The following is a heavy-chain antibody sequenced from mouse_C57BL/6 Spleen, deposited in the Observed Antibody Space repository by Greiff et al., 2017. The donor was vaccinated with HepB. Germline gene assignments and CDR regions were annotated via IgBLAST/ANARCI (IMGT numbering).Heavy chain of an antibody. CDR3: TRGPSTVVARHYYAMDY. Sequence: VQLQQSGAELVRPGASVTLSCKASGYTFTDYEMHWVKQTPVHGLEWIGAIDPETGGTAYNQKFKGKAILTADKSSSTAYMELRSLTSEDSAVYYCTRGPSTVVARHYYAMDYWGQGTSVTVSS. V-gene: IGHV1-15*01. J-gene: IGHJ4*01. CDR1: GYTFTDYE. D-gene: IGHD1-1*01. CDR2: IDPETGGT.